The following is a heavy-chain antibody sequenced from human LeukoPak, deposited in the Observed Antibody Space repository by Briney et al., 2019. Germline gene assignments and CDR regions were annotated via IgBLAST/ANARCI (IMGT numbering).Heavy chain of an antibody. CDR3: AKGGAPLFPFDY. Sequence: GASVKVSCKASGGTFSSYAISWVRQAPGQGLEWMGGIIPIFGTANYAQKFQGRVTITADESTSTAYMELSSLRSEDTAVYYCAKGGAPLFPFDYWGQGTLVTVSS. V-gene: IGHV1-69*13. D-gene: IGHD1-26*01. CDR1: GGTFSSYA. CDR2: IIPIFGTA. J-gene: IGHJ4*02.